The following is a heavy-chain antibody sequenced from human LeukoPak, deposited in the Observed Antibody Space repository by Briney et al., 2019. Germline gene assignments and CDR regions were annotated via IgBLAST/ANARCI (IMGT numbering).Heavy chain of an antibody. J-gene: IGHJ5*02. V-gene: IGHV3-23*01. CDR2: ISGSGDNT. Sequence: GGSLRLSGAASGFTFSTYAMSWVRQAPGKGLEWVSAISGSGDNTYYADSVKGRFTISRDNSKNTLSLQMNSLRAEDTAVYYCANNFVPSRSWGQGTLVTVSS. D-gene: IGHD1-1*01. CDR1: GFTFSTYA. CDR3: ANNFVPSRS.